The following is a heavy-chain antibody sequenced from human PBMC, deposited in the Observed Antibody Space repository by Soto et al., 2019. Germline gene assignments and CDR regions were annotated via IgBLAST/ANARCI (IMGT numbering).Heavy chain of an antibody. CDR2: ISSSSSTI. CDR1: GFTFSSYS. CDR3: ARDRYDYIWGSYVDY. J-gene: IGHJ4*02. Sequence: GGSLRLSCAASGFTFSSYSMNWVRQAPGKGLEWVSYISSSSSTIYYADSLKGRFTISRNNAKNSLYLQMNSLRAEDTAVYYCARDRYDYIWGSYVDYWGQGTLVTVSS. V-gene: IGHV3-48*01. D-gene: IGHD3-16*01.